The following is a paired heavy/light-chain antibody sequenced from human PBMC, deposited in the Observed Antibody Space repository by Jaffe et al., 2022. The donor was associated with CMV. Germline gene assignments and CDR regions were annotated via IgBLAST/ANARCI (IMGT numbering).Light chain of an antibody. CDR1: QGVSTW. Sequence: DIQMTQSPSSVSASVGDRVTITCRASQGVSTWVVWYQQRPGRAPKLLIHGASNLETGVPSRFSGSGSGTDFTLTINSLQPDDFATYYCQQANSFPWTFGQGTKV. V-gene: IGKV1-12*01. CDR3: QQANSFPWT. CDR2: GAS. J-gene: IGKJ1*01.
Heavy chain of an antibody. CDR3: SRVANYFGSRSGFPLGGFQYGMDV. D-gene: IGHD3-10*01. Sequence: QVQLEQSGAEEKRPGASVKIACRASGYTFRSYYVHWVRQAPGQGLEWMGVINPSGGDTTYAQKWQGRITMTRDMSTNTVYMELSSLRSEDTAVYYCSRVANYFGSRSGFPLGGFQYGMDVWGQGTTVTVSS. J-gene: IGHJ6*02. V-gene: IGHV1-46*04. CDR2: INPSGGDT. CDR1: GYTFRSYY.